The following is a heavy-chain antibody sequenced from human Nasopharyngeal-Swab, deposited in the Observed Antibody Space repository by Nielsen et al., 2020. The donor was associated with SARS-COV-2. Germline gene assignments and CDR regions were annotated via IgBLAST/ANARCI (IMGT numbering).Heavy chain of an antibody. J-gene: IGHJ4*02. CDR1: GDSVSTYF. D-gene: IGHD2-8*02. Sequence: SETLSLTCTVSGDSVSTYFWSWIRQAPGQGLEGIGHIFSSGTTKYNPSLRSRVTISIDTSMNQFSLKLTSVSAADSAVYYCARLVASYYYFDYWGRGALVTVSS. CDR3: ARLVASYYYFDY. V-gene: IGHV4-59*02. CDR2: IFSSGTT.